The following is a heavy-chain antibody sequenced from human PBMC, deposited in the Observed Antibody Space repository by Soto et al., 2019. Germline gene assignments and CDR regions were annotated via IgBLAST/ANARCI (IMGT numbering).Heavy chain of an antibody. Sequence: DSVKVSCKASGYTFTGFYLHWLRQAPRQGLEWMGWINPNSGGTNYAQKFQGRVTFTRDTSINTAYMELTRLGSDDTAVYFCARVGDGSYSPFHFCGQGTPVTVSS. J-gene: IGHJ4*02. CDR1: GYTFTGFY. CDR2: INPNSGGT. CDR3: ARVGDGSYSPFHF. D-gene: IGHD6-19*01. V-gene: IGHV1-2*02.